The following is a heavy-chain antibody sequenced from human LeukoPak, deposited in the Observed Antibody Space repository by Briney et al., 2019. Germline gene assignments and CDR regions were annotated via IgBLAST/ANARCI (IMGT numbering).Heavy chain of an antibody. CDR1: GFTFSGSA. Sequence: PGGSLRLSCTASGFTFSGSAMHWVRQASGKGLEWVGRIRSKANSYATAYAASVKGRFTISRDDSKNTAYLQMNSLKTEDTAVYYCTRLQESWSSSFVRVSWGQGTLVTVSS. J-gene: IGHJ4*02. CDR2: IRSKANSYAT. V-gene: IGHV3-73*01. CDR3: TRLQESWSSSFVRVS. D-gene: IGHD6-6*01.